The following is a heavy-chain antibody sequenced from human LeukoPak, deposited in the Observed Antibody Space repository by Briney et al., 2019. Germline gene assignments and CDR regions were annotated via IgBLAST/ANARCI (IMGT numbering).Heavy chain of an antibody. CDR3: ARATYSSGGSTNYYYFYYMDV. CDR1: GGTFSSYV. V-gene: IGHV1-69*13. Sequence: GASVKVSCKASGGTFSSYVINWVRQAPGQGLECVGGIIPFFGTANYAQKFQGRVTINADESTSTAYTELSSLRSEDTAVYYCARATYSSGGSTNYYYFYYMDVWGKGTTVTVSS. D-gene: IGHD6-19*01. CDR2: IIPFFGTA. J-gene: IGHJ6*03.